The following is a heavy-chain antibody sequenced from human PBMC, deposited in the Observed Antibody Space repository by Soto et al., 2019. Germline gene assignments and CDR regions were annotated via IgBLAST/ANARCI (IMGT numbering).Heavy chain of an antibody. V-gene: IGHV4-30-4*01. CDR2: IFYSGSR. D-gene: IGHD6-13*01. J-gene: IGHJ4*02. Sequence: SETLSLTCTVSCGSISSGDSYWSWVCQPPGKGLEWIGYIFYSGSRFYNPSLKSRVTITVNTSKNQFSLKLSSVTAADTAVYYCAREAIGQHTPVADLDYWGQGTLVTVSS. CDR1: CGSISSGDSY. CDR3: AREAIGQHTPVADLDY.